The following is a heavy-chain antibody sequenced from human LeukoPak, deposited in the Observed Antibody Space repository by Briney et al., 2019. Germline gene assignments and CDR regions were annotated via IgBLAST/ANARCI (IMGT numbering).Heavy chain of an antibody. Sequence: AGGTLRLSCAGSAFPFSSHGMNWVRQAPGKGLEWVSAISGSGDSTYYADSVKGRFTISRDNSKNTLYLQMNSLRAEDTAVYYCAKSRGVAGFDYWGQGTLVTVSS. J-gene: IGHJ4*02. D-gene: IGHD6-19*01. CDR1: AFPFSSHG. V-gene: IGHV3-23*01. CDR2: ISGSGDST. CDR3: AKSRGVAGFDY.